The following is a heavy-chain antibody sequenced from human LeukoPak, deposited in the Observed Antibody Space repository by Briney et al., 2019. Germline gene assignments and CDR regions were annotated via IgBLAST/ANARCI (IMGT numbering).Heavy chain of an antibody. D-gene: IGHD2-21*01. J-gene: IGHJ4*02. CDR2: ISYDGSNK. CDR3: AKAGIAIRDYFDY. Sequence: GRTLRLSFGASGFTFSSYGMQWVRQAPGKGLEWVADISYDGSNKYYADSVKGRFTISRDNSKNTLYLQMNSLRTEDTALYYCAKAGIAIRDYFDYWGQGTLVTVSS. CDR1: GFTFSSYG. V-gene: IGHV3-30*18.